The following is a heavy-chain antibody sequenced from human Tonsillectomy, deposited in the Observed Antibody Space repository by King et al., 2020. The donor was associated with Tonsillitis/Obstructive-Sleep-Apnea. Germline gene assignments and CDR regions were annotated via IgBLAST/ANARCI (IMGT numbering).Heavy chain of an antibody. Sequence: QLQESGPGLVKPSETLSLTCTVSGGSISSYYWSWIRQPPGKGLEWIGYMYDSGSTNYNPSLKSRVSILVDTSKNQLSLKLSSVTAADTAVYYCARAYRVLPVAIWGDFQYYYMDVWGKGTTVTVSS. J-gene: IGHJ6*03. CDR3: ARAYRVLPVAIWGDFQYYYMDV. CDR1: GGSISSYY. V-gene: IGHV4-59*01. D-gene: IGHD2-2*02. CDR2: MYDSGST.